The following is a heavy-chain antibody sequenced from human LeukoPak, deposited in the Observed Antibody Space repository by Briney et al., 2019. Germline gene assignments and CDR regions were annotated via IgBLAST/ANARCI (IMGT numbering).Heavy chain of an antibody. CDR1: GFTFSSRW. CDR3: ARDYNWNPPDY. J-gene: IGHJ4*02. Sequence: PGGSLRLSCAASGFTFSSRWMHWVRQAPGKGLVWVSRINSDGSITTYADSAQGRFTISRDNAKNTLYLQMNSLRVEDTAVYYCARDYNWNPPDYWGQGTLVTVSS. D-gene: IGHD1-1*01. CDR2: INSDGSIT. V-gene: IGHV3-74*01.